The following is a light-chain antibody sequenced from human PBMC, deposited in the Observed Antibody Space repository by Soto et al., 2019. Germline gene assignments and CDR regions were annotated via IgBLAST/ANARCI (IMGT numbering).Light chain of an antibody. J-gene: IGLJ3*02. Sequence: QSALTQPASVSGSPGQSITISCTGTSSDFGGYNYVSWYQQHPGKAPKLMIYEVTNRPSGVSNRFSGSKSGNTASLAISGLQSEDEADYYCAAWDDSLNGRVFGGGTKLTVL. V-gene: IGLV2-14*01. CDR2: EVT. CDR3: AAWDDSLNGRV. CDR1: SSDFGGYNY.